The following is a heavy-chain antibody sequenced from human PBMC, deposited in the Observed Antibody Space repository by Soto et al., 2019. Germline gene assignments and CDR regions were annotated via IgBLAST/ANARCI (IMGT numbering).Heavy chain of an antibody. J-gene: IGHJ4*02. D-gene: IGHD3-22*01. V-gene: IGHV3-23*01. Sequence: GTLSLTCAVSGGSIRSNNWWSWVRQAPGKGLEWVSGISGNGGNTYYTDSVKGRFTISRDNSKNTLSLQMNSLRAEDTAVYYCAKGTMKVDYWGQGTLVTVSS. CDR3: AKGTMKVDY. CDR1: GGSIRSNN. CDR2: ISGNGGNT.